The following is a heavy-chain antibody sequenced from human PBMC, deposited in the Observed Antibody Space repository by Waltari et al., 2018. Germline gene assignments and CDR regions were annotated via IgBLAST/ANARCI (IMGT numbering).Heavy chain of an antibody. CDR3: ASEEQSGWYPLGY. V-gene: IGHV4-39*07. D-gene: IGHD6-19*01. Sequence: QLQLQESGPGLVKPSETLSLTCTVSGGSISSSSYYWGWIRQPPGKGLEWIGSIYYSGSTYHDPSLQSLVTIPVDTSKNQFSLKLSAVTAADTAVYYCASEEQSGWYPLGYWGQGTLVTVSS. CDR2: IYYSGST. J-gene: IGHJ4*02. CDR1: GGSISSSSYY.